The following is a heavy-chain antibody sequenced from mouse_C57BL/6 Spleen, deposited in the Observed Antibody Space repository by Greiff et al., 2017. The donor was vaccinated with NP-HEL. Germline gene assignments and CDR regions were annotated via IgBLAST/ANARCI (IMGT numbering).Heavy chain of an antibody. CDR3: ARDYYGSSPWFAY. CDR1: GFTFSDYG. CDR2: ISSGSSTI. V-gene: IGHV5-17*01. J-gene: IGHJ3*01. D-gene: IGHD1-1*01. Sequence: LMESGGGLVKPGGSLKLSCAASGFTFSDYGMHWVRQAPEKGLEWVAYISSGSSTIYYADTVKGRFTISRDNAKNTLFLQMTSLRSEDTAMYYCARDYYGSSPWFAYWGQGTLVTVSA.